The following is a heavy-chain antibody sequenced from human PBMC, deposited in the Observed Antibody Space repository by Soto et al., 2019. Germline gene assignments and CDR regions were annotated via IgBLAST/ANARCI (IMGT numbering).Heavy chain of an antibody. CDR2: IKSKTDGGTT. J-gene: IGHJ6*02. CDR1: GFTFSNAW. D-gene: IGHD4-4*01. V-gene: IGHV3-15*07. CDR3: TTDPAQLFLTVRDYYGMDV. Sequence: GGSLRLSCAASGFTFSNAWMNWVRQAPGKGLEWVGRIKSKTDGGTTDYAAPVKGRFTISRDDSKNTLYLQMNSLKTEDTAVYYCTTDPAQLFLTVRDYYGMDVWGQGTTVTVSS.